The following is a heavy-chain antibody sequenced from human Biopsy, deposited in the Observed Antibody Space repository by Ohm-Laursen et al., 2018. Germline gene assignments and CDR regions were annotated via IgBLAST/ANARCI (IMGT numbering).Heavy chain of an antibody. CDR3: AGIVLGPTNDAFDI. V-gene: IGHV4-61*03. Sequence: TLSFTCTLSGYSIIPSGPENWSWIRQPPGQGLQYIGFIYSGGNTNYNPSLKSRVTMSVDTSKNHFSLNLNSVTAADTAVYYCAGIVLGPTNDAFDIWGQGTMVTVSS. CDR2: IYSGGNT. J-gene: IGHJ3*02. CDR1: GYSIIPSGPEN. D-gene: IGHD1-26*01.